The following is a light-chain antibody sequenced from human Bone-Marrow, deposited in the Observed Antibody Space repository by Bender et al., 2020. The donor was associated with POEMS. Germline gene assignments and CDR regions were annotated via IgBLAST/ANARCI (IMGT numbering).Light chain of an antibody. V-gene: IGLV1-40*01. CDR3: QVWHTGSDHPLV. Sequence: QSVLTQPPSVSGAPGQRVTISCTGSSSNIGAGYDVHWYQHLPGKAPKLLIYGSINRPSGVPERFSGSRSGNTATLTISRVEAGDEADFFCQVWHTGSDHPLVFGGGTKLTVL. J-gene: IGLJ2*01. CDR2: GSI. CDR1: SSNIGAGYD.